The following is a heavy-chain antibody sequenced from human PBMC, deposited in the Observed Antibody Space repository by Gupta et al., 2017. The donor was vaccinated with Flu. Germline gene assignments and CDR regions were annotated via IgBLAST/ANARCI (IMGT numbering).Heavy chain of an antibody. D-gene: IGHD4-17*01. V-gene: IGHV4-59*01. J-gene: IGHJ6*02. CDR3: ARATVTTNYYYGMDV. Sequence: QVQLQESGPGLVKPSETLSLTCTVSGGSISSYYWSWIRQPPGKGLEWIGYIYYSGSTNYNPSLKSRVTISVDTSKNQFSLKLSSVTAADTAVYYCARATVTTNYYYGMDVWGQGTTVTVSS. CDR2: IYYSGST. CDR1: GGSISSYY.